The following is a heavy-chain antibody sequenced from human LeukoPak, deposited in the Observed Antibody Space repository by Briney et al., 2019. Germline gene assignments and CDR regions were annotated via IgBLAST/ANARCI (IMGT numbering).Heavy chain of an antibody. V-gene: IGHV3-30*18. CDR2: ISYDGSNK. CDR3: AKVGDYVYYGMDV. J-gene: IGHJ6*02. CDR1: GFTFSSYG. Sequence: GGSLRLSCAASGFTFSSYGMHWVRRAPGKGLEWVAVISYDGSNKYYADSVKGRFTISRDNSKNTLYLQMNSLRAEDTAVYYCAKVGDYVYYGMDVWGQGTTVTVSS.